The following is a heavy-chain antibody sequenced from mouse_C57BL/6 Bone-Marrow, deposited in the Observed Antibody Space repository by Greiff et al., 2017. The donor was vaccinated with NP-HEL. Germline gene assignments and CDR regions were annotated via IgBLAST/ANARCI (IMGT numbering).Heavy chain of an antibody. CDR3: ARETTVVATEAMDY. V-gene: IGHV5-4*01. Sequence: EVKLMESGGGLVKPGGSLKLSCAASGFTFSSYAMSWVRQTPEKRLEWVATISDGGSYTYYPDNVKGRFTISRDNAKNNLYLQMSHLKSEDTAMYYCARETTVVATEAMDYWGQGTSVTVSS. CDR1: GFTFSSYA. CDR2: ISDGGSYT. D-gene: IGHD1-1*01. J-gene: IGHJ4*01.